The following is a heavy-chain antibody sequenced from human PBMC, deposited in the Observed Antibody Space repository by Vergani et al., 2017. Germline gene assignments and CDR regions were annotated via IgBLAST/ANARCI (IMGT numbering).Heavy chain of an antibody. CDR2: IYYSGTT. CDR3: ARGGRLRLNNYFDP. Sequence: QVQLQESGPGLVKASQTLSLTCSVSGASVGSGGYYWTWVRQRPGMGLDWIGYIYYSGTTYYNPSLESRLTISLDTSENHLSLKLTSVTDADTAVYYCARGGRLRLNNYFDPWGQGTLVTVSS. D-gene: IGHD5-12*01. V-gene: IGHV4-31*03. CDR1: GASVGSGGYY. J-gene: IGHJ5*02.